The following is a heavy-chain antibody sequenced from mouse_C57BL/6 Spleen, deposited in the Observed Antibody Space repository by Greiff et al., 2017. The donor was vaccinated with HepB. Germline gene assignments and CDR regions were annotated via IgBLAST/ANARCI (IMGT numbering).Heavy chain of an antibody. CDR1: GYTFTRYC. CDR2: IDPSDSET. D-gene: IGHD1-1*01. CDR3: ARSGITTVVADY. Sequence: QVQLQQPGAELVRPGSSVTLSCKASGYTFTRYCLHLVKPRPIQCLEWIDNIDPSDSETHYNQKFKDKATLTLDKSSSTAYMQLSSLTSEDSAVYDCARSGITTVVADYWGQGTTLTVSS. V-gene: IGHV1-52*01. J-gene: IGHJ2*01.